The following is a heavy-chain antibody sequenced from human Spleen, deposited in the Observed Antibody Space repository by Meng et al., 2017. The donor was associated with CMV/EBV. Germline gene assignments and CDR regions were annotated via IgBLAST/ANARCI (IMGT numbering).Heavy chain of an antibody. CDR2: IYPGDSDT. V-gene: IGHV5-51*01. CDR1: GYSFTSYW. J-gene: IGHJ4*02. CDR3: ARHGTPSGSYYWTLFDH. Sequence: GESLKISCKGSGYSFTSYWIGWVRQMPGKGLEWMGIIYPGDSDTRYSPSFQGQVTISADKSISTAYLQWNSLKASDTAMYYCARHGTPSGSYYWTLFDHWGQGTLVTVSS. D-gene: IGHD1-26*01.